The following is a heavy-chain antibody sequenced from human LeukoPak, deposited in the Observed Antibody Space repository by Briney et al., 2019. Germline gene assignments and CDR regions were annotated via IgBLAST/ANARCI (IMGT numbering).Heavy chain of an antibody. CDR2: IYPGNSDI. CDR1: GYSFASYW. Sequence: GESLKISCKGSGYSFASYWIAWVRQMPGKGLEWMGIIYPGNSDITYSPSFQGQVTISADESVSTAYLHWSSLKASDTAIYYCARHLSSIASCPNYWGQGTLVTVSS. V-gene: IGHV5-51*01. D-gene: IGHD2-2*01. J-gene: IGHJ4*02. CDR3: ARHLSSIASCPNY.